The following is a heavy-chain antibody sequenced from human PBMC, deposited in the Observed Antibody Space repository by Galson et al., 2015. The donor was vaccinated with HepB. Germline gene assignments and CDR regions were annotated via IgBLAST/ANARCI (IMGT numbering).Heavy chain of an antibody. D-gene: IGHD3-10*01. CDR2: ISAYNGNT. V-gene: IGHV1-18*01. Sequence: SVKVSCKASGYTFTSYGISWVRQAPGQGLEWMGWISAYNGNTNYAQKLQGRVTMTTDTSTSTAYMELRSLRSDDTAVYYCALILLWFGEFNYGMDVWGQGTTVTVSS. CDR3: ALILLWFGEFNYGMDV. CDR1: GYTFTSYG. J-gene: IGHJ6*02.